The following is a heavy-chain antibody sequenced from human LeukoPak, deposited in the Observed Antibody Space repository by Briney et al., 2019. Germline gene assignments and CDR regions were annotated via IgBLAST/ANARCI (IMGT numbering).Heavy chain of an antibody. D-gene: IGHD2-15*01. CDR3: AKGSLNCSGGSCYSYDYYYGMDV. V-gene: IGHV3-30*18. CDR1: GFTFSSYG. Sequence: GGSLRLSCAASGFTFSSYGMHWVRQAPGKGLEWVAVISYDGSNKYYADSVKGRFTISRDNSKNTLYLQMNSLRAEDTAVYYCAKGSLNCSGGSCYSYDYYYGMDVWGQGTTVTVSS. J-gene: IGHJ6*02. CDR2: ISYDGSNK.